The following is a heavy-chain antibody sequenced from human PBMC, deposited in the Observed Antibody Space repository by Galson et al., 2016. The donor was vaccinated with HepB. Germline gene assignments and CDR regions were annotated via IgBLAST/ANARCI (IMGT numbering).Heavy chain of an antibody. D-gene: IGHD5/OR15-5a*01. Sequence: LRLSCAASGFSVSRNYMTWVRQAPGKGLEWVSSINSDGRTYYADSVKGRFTISRDNSKNTLFLQMNGLRADDTAVYYCARDIYEGAMDVWGKGTTVTVSS. CDR3: ARDIYEGAMDV. CDR2: INSDGRT. CDR1: GFSVSRNY. V-gene: IGHV3-53*01. J-gene: IGHJ6*03.